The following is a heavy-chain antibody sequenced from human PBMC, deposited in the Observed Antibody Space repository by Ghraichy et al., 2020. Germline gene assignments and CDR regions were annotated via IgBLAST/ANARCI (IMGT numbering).Heavy chain of an antibody. CDR2: IDWDDDK. CDR3: ARGIAAAGGYYYYGMDV. CDR1: GFSLSTSGMC. Sequence: SGPTLVKPTQTLTLTCTFSGFSLSTSGMCVSWIRQPPGKALEWLARIDWDDDKYYSTSLKTRLTISKDTSKNQVVLTMTNMDPVDTATYYCARGIAAAGGYYYYGMDVWGQGTTVTVSS. J-gene: IGHJ6*02. V-gene: IGHV2-70*11. D-gene: IGHD6-13*01.